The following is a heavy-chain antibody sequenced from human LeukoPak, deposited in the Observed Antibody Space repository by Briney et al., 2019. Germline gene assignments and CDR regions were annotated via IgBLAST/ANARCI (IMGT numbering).Heavy chain of an antibody. CDR1: AGSITSFY. V-gene: IGHV4-59*01. CDR3: ARRTSNGWPSENAFDI. J-gene: IGHJ3*02. Sequence: SETLSLTCSVSAGSITSFYWSWLRQPPGKGLEWIGYIFHTGSTNYNPSLKSRVTISLDKSKNQFFLKLSSVTAADTAMYYCARRTSNGWPSENAFDIWGQGTMVTVSS. D-gene: IGHD6-19*01. CDR2: IFHTGST.